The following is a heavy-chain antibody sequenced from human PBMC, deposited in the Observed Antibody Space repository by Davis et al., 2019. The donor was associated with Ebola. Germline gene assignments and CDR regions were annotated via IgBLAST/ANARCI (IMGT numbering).Heavy chain of an antibody. V-gene: IGHV4-39*07. CDR2: IYYRGST. Sequence: MPSETLSLTCTVSGGSISSSSYYWGWIRQPPGEGLQWIGSIYYRGSTYYNPSLKSRVTISVDTSKNQFSLKLSSVTAADTAVYYCARGLVFGVVTLYYYGMDVWGQGTTVTVS. D-gene: IGHD3-3*01. J-gene: IGHJ6*02. CDR3: ARGLVFGVVTLYYYGMDV. CDR1: GGSISSSSYY.